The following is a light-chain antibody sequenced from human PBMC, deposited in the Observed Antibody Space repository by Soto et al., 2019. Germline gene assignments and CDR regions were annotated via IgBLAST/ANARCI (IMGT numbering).Light chain of an antibody. Sequence: QSALTQPRSVSGSPGQSVTISCTGTSSDVGGYNFVSWYQQHPGKAPKLMIYDVSNRPSGVSNRFSGSKSGTTASLTVSGLQAEDEADYYCSSYSSVTTLWVFGGGTKLTVL. V-gene: IGLV2-14*01. CDR2: DVS. CDR3: SSYSSVTTLWV. J-gene: IGLJ3*02. CDR1: SSDVGGYNF.